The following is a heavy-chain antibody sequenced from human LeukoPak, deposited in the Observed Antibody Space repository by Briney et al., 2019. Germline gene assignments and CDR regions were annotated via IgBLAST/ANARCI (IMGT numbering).Heavy chain of an antibody. CDR1: GFTFSSYS. J-gene: IGHJ4*02. CDR2: ISSSSSYI. D-gene: IGHD6-6*01. CDR3: ARGRIAALPSPFDY. V-gene: IGHV3-21*01. Sequence: PGGSLRLSCAASGFTFSSYSMNWVRQAPGKGLEWVSSISSSSSYIYYADSVKGRFTISRDNAKNSLYLQMNSLRAEDTAVYYCARGRIAALPSPFDYWGQGTLVTVSS.